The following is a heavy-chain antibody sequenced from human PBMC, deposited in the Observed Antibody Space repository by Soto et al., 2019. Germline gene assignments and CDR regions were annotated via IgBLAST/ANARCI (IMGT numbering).Heavy chain of an antibody. D-gene: IGHD3-22*01. V-gene: IGHV3-23*01. J-gene: IGHJ4*02. CDR3: AKDPPDEYDSSGYTDY. Sequence: HPGGSLRLSCAASGFTFSSYAMSWVRQAPGKGLEWVSAISGSGGSTYYADSVKGRFTISRDNSKNTLYLQMNSLRAEDTAVYYCAKDPPDEYDSSGYTDYWGQGTLVTVSS. CDR1: GFTFSSYA. CDR2: ISGSGGST.